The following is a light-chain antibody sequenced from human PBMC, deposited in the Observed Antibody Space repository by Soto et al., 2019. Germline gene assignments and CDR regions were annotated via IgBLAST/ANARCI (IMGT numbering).Light chain of an antibody. J-gene: IGKJ5*01. CDR2: DAS. CDR1: QSVGSH. Sequence: ETVLTQSPATLSLSPGERATLSCRASQSVGSHLAWYQQKPGQAPRLLIHDASSRATGIPPRFSGSGSGTDFTLTINSLEPEDYAVYYCQQRASWPPSITFGQGTRLEIK. V-gene: IGKV3-11*01. CDR3: QQRASWPPSIT.